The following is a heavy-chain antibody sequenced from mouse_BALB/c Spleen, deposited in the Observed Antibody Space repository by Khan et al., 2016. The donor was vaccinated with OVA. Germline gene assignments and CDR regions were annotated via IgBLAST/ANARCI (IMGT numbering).Heavy chain of an antibody. CDR1: GFTIKDTY. Sequence: VQLKQSGAELVKPGASVKLSCTASGFTIKDTYIHWVKQRPGQGLEWIGRITPANGNTEYDPKFQGKATMRADTSSNTAYLQLSSLTSGDTAVDYYFRPSYGPRNFDVWGAGTTVTVSS. V-gene: IGHV14-3*02. D-gene: IGHD2-10*01. CDR3: FRPSYGPRNFDV. J-gene: IGHJ1*01. CDR2: ITPANGNT.